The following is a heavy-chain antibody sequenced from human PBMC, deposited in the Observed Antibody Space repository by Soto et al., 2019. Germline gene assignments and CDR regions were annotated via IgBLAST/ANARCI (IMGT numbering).Heavy chain of an antibody. CDR3: ARVGSKQQPLLDY. CDR1: GFTFSNYG. Sequence: PGGSLRLSCAASGFTFSNYGMYWVRQAPGKGLEWVAFISYDGSSKFYADPMKGRHTISRDNSKNSLYLQMNSLRAEDTAVYYCARVGSKQQPLLDYWGQGTLVTVYS. V-gene: IGHV3-30*03. J-gene: IGHJ4*02. CDR2: ISYDGSSK. D-gene: IGHD6-13*01.